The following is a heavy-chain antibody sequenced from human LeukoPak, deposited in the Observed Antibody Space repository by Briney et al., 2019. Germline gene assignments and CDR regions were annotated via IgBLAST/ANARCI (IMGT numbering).Heavy chain of an antibody. J-gene: IGHJ4*02. Sequence: PSETLSLTCTVSGGSISSSSYYWGWIRQPPGKGLEWIGSIYYSGSTYYNPSLKSRVTISVDTSKNQFSLKLSSVTAADTAVYYCATLDLGYCSGGSCDWGQGTLVTVSS. D-gene: IGHD2-15*01. CDR2: IYYSGST. CDR3: ATLDLGYCSGGSCD. V-gene: IGHV4-39*07. CDR1: GGSISSSSYY.